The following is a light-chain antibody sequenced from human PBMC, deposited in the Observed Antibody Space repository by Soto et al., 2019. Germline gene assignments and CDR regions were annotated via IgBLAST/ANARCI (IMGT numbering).Light chain of an antibody. CDR3: LQYSRSPYT. Sequence: DIQMTQSPSTLSAAVGVRVIITCRASQSVSSWLAWYQQKPGKAPKLLIYDASRLFAAVPSRFTGSGSGTEFTLTIQSLQPDDLATYYCLQYSRSPYTFGQGTKLEIK. CDR1: QSVSSW. J-gene: IGKJ2*01. CDR2: DAS. V-gene: IGKV1-5*01.